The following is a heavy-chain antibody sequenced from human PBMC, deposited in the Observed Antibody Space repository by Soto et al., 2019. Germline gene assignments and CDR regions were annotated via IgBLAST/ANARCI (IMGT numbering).Heavy chain of an antibody. J-gene: IGHJ4*02. CDR3: ARDRAINNAAVGMAY. Sequence: QVQLVQSGAEVKKPGSSVKVSCQASGGPFSSYVLTWVRQAPGQGLEWMGRIIPMFGITDFAPKFQGRVTITADKSTTTAYRELISLRSEDTAISYCARDRAINNAAVGMAYWGQGTLVTVSS. D-gene: IGHD6-13*01. CDR1: GGPFSSYV. CDR2: IIPMFGIT. V-gene: IGHV1-69*04.